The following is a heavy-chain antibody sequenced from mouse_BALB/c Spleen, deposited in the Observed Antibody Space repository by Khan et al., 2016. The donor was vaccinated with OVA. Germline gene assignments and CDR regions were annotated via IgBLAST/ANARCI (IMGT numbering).Heavy chain of an antibody. CDR1: GYSITSDYA. CDR3: AGARTY. Sequence: EVQLQESGPGLVKPSQSLSLTCTVSGYSITSDYAWNWIRQFAGNKLEWMGYITYSGSTSYTPTLKSRITITRDTSKNQFFLQLNSVTTEDTATYYCAGARTYWGQGTLVTVSA. J-gene: IGHJ3*01. V-gene: IGHV3-2*02. CDR2: ITYSGST.